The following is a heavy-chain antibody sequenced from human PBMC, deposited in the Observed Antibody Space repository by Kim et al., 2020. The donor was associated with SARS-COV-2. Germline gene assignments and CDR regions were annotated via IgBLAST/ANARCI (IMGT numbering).Heavy chain of an antibody. Sequence: KGRFTISRDDSKNTLYLQMNSLKTEDTAVYYCTTDPGDYDILTGYLFDYWGQGTLVTVSS. CDR3: TTDPGDYDILTGYLFDY. J-gene: IGHJ4*02. V-gene: IGHV3-15*01. D-gene: IGHD3-9*01.